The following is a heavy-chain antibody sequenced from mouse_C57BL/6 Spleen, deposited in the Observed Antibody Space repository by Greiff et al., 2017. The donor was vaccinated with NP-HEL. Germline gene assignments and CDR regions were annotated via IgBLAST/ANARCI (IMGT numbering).Heavy chain of an antibody. J-gene: IGHJ1*03. CDR2: INYDGSST. Sequence: EVHLVESEGGLVQPGSSMKLSCTASGFTFSDYYMAWVRQVPEKGLEWVANINYDGSSTYYLDSFKSRFIISRDNAKNILYLQMSSLKSEDTATYYCAREGHYYGSSHWYFDVWGTGTTVTVSS. D-gene: IGHD1-1*01. V-gene: IGHV5-16*01. CDR1: GFTFSDYY. CDR3: AREGHYYGSSHWYFDV.